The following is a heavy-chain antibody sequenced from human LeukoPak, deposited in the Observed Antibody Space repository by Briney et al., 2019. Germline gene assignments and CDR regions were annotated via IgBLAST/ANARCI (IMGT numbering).Heavy chain of an antibody. D-gene: IGHD3-3*01. Sequence: NSSETLSLTCTVSGGSISSGNYYWSWIRQPAGRGLEWIGRTYTSGSTNYNPSLKSRVTISFDTSKNQFSLRLSSVTPADTAVYYCARDPDYDFWSGASLWGQGTLVTVSS. CDR3: ARDPDYDFWSGASL. CDR2: TYTSGST. V-gene: IGHV4-61*02. CDR1: GGSISSGNYY. J-gene: IGHJ4*02.